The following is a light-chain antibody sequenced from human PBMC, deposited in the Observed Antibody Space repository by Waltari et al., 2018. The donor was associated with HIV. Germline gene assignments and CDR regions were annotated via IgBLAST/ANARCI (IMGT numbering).Light chain of an antibody. V-gene: IGKV1-5*03. J-gene: IGKJ4*01. CDR3: QQYSSDPLT. CDR2: KAS. Sequence: DIQMTQSLSTVSASVGAKIIITCRASQSIGNWLAWFHQKPGKAPKLLIYKASNLESGVPSRFSGSGSGTEFTLTINSLQPDDFATYFCQQYSSDPLTFGRGTRVEVK. CDR1: QSIGNW.